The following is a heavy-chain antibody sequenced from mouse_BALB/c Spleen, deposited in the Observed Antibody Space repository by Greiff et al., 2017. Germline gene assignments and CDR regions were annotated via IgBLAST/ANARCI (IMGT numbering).Heavy chain of an antibody. CDR2: IVPFNGGT. CDR1: GYSFTSYY. V-gene: IGHV1S135*01. CDR3: AKTMITEGFAN. D-gene: IGHD2-4*01. J-gene: IGHJ3*01. Sequence: VQLQQSGPELMKPGASVKISCKASGYSFTSYYMHWVKQSHGKSLEWIGYIVPFNGGTSYNQKFKGKAKLTVDKSSSTAYMHLSSLTSEDSAVYYCAKTMITEGFANWGQGTLVTVSA.